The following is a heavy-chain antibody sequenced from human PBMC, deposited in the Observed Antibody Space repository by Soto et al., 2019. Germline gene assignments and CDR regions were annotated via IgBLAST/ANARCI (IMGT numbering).Heavy chain of an antibody. D-gene: IGHD4-17*01. CDR1: GGSIRSGGYS. CDR3: ARGMTTVTTFDY. J-gene: IGHJ4*02. CDR2: IYHSGST. Sequence: QLQLQESGSGLVKPSQTLSLTCAGSGGSIRSGGYSWSWIRQPPGKGLEWTGYIYHSGSTYYNPSLTSRVTISVDRAKNQVSLKLSSVTAADTAVYYCARGMTTVTTFDYWGQGTLVPVSS. V-gene: IGHV4-30-2*01.